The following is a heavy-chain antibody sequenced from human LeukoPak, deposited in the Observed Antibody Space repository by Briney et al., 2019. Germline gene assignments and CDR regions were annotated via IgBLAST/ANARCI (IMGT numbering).Heavy chain of an antibody. CDR1: GFTFSSYS. CDR3: ASPNYYDCSGCRY. Sequence: GGSLRLSCAASGFTFSSYSMNWVRQAPGKGLEWVSSISSSSSYIYYADSVKGRFTISRDNAKNSLYLQMNSLRAEDTAVYYCASPNYYDCSGCRYWGQGTLVTVSS. D-gene: IGHD3-22*01. V-gene: IGHV3-21*01. CDR2: ISSSSSYI. J-gene: IGHJ4*02.